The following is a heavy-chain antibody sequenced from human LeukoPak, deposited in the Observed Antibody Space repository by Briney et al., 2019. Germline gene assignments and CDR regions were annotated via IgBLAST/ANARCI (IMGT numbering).Heavy chain of an antibody. CDR3: ARLNYYDRSYDY. CDR1: GSSFTSYW. V-gene: IGHV5-10-1*01. J-gene: IGHJ4*02. CDR2: IDPSDSYT. D-gene: IGHD3-22*01. Sequence: GESLQISCKGSGSSFTSYWITWVRQLPGKGLEWMGRIDPSDSYTNYSPSFQGHVTISADKSISTAYLQWSSLKASDTAMYYCARLNYYDRSYDYWGQGTLVTVSS.